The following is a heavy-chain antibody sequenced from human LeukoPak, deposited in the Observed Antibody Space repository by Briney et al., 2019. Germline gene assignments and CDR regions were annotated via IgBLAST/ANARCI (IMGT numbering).Heavy chain of an antibody. J-gene: IGHJ4*02. V-gene: IGHV4-59*01. CDR3: ARGGWNKFDY. CDR2: IFYSGTT. Sequence: PSETLSLTCAVYGGSFSSYYWSWIRQPPGKGLEWIGFIFYSGTTNYNPSLKSRVTISVDTSKNQFSLKLSSVTAADTAVYYCARGGWNKFDYWGQGTLVTASS. CDR1: GGSFSSYY. D-gene: IGHD3-22*01.